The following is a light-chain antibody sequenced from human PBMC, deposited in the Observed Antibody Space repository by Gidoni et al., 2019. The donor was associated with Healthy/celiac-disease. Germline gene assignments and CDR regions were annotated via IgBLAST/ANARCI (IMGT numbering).Light chain of an antibody. V-gene: IGKV3-20*01. CDR3: QQYGSSLFT. CDR1: QSVSSSY. CDR2: GAS. Sequence: EIVLTQSPGTLSWSPGERATLSCRASQSVSSSYLAWYQQKPGQAPRLLIYGASSRATGIPDRFSGSGSGTDFTITISRLEPEDFAVYYCQQYGSSLFTFGPGTKVDIK. J-gene: IGKJ3*01.